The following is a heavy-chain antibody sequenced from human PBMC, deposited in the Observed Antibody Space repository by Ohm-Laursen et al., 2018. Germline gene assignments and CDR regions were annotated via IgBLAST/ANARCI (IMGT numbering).Heavy chain of an antibody. CDR1: GGSVSSGSDY. CDR3: ARTQANYYYFDY. CDR2: IYYSGST. D-gene: IGHD4/OR15-4a*01. Sequence: SQTLSLTCTVSGGSVSSGSDYWSWIRQPPGKGLEWIGYIYYSGSTNYNPSLKSRVSISVDTSKNQFSLKLTSVAAADTAVYYCARTQANYYYFDYWGQGALVTVSS. J-gene: IGHJ4*02. V-gene: IGHV4-61*01.